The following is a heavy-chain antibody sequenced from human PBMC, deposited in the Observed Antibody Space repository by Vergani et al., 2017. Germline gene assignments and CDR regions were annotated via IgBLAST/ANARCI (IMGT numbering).Heavy chain of an antibody. CDR3: ARDKVVVAASVLGRNWFDP. V-gene: IGHV4-59*12. CDR1: GGSISSYY. J-gene: IGHJ5*02. CDR2: IYYSGST. D-gene: IGHD2-15*01. Sequence: QVQLQESGPGLVKPSETLSLTCTVSGGSISSYYWSWIRQPPGKGLEWIGYIYYSGSTNYNPSLKSRVTISVDTSKNQFSLKLSSVTAADTAVYYCARDKVVVAASVLGRNWFDPWGQGTLVTVSS.